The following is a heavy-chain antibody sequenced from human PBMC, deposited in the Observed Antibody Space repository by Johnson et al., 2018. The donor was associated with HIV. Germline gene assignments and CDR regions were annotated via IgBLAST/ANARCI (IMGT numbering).Heavy chain of an antibody. V-gene: IGHV3-11*04. CDR1: GFTFSDYY. CDR2: ISSSGSTI. J-gene: IGHJ3*02. D-gene: IGHD1-14*01. CDR3: ATRDPTHRPGVFDI. Sequence: QVQLVESGGGLVKPGGSLRLSCAASGFTFSDYYMSWIRQAPGQGLEWVSYISSSGSTIYYADSVKGRFIISRDNAKNSLYLQMNSLRAEDTAVYYCATRDPTHRPGVFDIWGQGTMVTISS.